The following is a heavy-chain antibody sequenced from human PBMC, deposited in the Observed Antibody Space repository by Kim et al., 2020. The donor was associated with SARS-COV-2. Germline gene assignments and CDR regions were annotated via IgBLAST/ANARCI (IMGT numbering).Heavy chain of an antibody. CDR1: GFTFGSYA. CDR3: AKDRSALWPNLNWFDP. CDR2: ISGSGGST. D-gene: IGHD3-10*01. V-gene: IGHV3-23*01. J-gene: IGHJ5*02. Sequence: GGSLRLSCAASGFTFGSYAMSWVRQAPGKGLEWVSAISGSGGSTYYADSVKDRFTISRDNSKNTLYLQLNSLRAEDTAVYYCAKDRSALWPNLNWFDPWGQGTLVTVSS.